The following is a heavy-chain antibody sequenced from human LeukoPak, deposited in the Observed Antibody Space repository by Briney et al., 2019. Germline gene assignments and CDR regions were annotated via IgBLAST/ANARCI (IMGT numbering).Heavy chain of an antibody. J-gene: IGHJ4*02. CDR2: IYYSGST. Sequence: PSETLSLTCTVSGGSISSYYWSWIRQPPGKGLEWIGYIYYSGSTNYNPSLKSRVTISVDTSKNQFSLKLSSVTAADTAVYYCARGYNYDSSGYQGLDYWGQGTLVTVSS. CDR3: ARGYNYDSSGYQGLDY. D-gene: IGHD3-22*01. CDR1: GGSISSYY. V-gene: IGHV4-59*01.